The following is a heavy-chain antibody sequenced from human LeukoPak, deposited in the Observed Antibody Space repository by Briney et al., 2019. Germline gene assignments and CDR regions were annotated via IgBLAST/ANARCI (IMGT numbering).Heavy chain of an antibody. CDR1: GGSISSYY. CDR2: IYTSTST. Sequence: SETLSLTCTVPGGSISSYYWSWIRQPPGKGLEWIGYIYTSTSTTYNPSLKSRVTISVDTSKNQFSLRLSSVTAADTAVYYCARRGTVTTNGYYYYYMDVWGKGTTVTVSS. D-gene: IGHD4-17*01. V-gene: IGHV4-4*09. J-gene: IGHJ6*03. CDR3: ARRGTVTTNGYYYYYMDV.